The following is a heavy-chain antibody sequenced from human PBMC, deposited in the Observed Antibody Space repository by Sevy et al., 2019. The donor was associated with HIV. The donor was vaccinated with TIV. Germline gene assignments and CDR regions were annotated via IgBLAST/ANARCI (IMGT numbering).Heavy chain of an antibody. CDR3: ARGCSGGSCYDGPGLDY. CDR2: ISYDGSNK. J-gene: IGHJ4*02. D-gene: IGHD2-15*01. V-gene: IGHV3-30-3*01. CDR1: GFTFSSYA. Sequence: GGSLRLSCAASGFTFSSYAMHWVRQAPGKGLEWVAVISYDGSNKYYADSVKGRFTISRDNAKNRLYLQMNSLRAEDTAVYCCARGCSGGSCYDGPGLDYWGQGTLVTVSS.